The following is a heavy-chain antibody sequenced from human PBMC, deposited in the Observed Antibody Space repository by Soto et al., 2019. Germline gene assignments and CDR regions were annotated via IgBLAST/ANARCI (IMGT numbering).Heavy chain of an antibody. Sequence: PGGSLRLSCAASGFTFSWYSMNWVRQAPGKGLEWVSSISSSSSYIYYAGSVKGRFTISRDNAKNSLYLQMNSLRAEDTAVYYCARVHYYDSSGYSHWGQGTLVTVSS. CDR1: GFTFSWYS. CDR3: ARVHYYDSSGYSH. V-gene: IGHV3-21*01. CDR2: ISSSSSYI. D-gene: IGHD3-22*01. J-gene: IGHJ4*02.